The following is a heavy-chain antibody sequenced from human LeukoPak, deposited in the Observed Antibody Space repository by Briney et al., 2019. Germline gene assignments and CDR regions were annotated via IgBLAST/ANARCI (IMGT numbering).Heavy chain of an antibody. V-gene: IGHV4-34*01. CDR1: GGSFSGYY. CDR2: INHSGST. J-gene: IGHJ6*03. Sequence: SETLSLTCAVYGGSFSGYYWSWIRQPPGKGLEWIGEINHSGSTNHNPSLKSRVPISVDTSKNQFSLKLSSVTAADTAVYYCARAPLYDSSGYYYGNYYYYMDVWGKGTTVTVSS. D-gene: IGHD3-22*01. CDR3: ARAPLYDSSGYYYGNYYYYMDV.